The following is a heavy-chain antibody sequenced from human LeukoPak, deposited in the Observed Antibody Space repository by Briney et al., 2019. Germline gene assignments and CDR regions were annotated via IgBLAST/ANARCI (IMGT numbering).Heavy chain of an antibody. V-gene: IGHV3-11*01. Sequence: GGSLRLSCTASGFTFSDYYMTWIRQAPGKGLEWVSHISSSGSTIYYADSVEGLFTMSRDNAKNSLYLQMNSLRVEDTAVYFCARDRGFGVVTPIDSWGQGTLVTVSP. D-gene: IGHD3-3*01. CDR3: ARDRGFGVVTPIDS. CDR2: ISSSGSTI. CDR1: GFTFSDYY. J-gene: IGHJ5*02.